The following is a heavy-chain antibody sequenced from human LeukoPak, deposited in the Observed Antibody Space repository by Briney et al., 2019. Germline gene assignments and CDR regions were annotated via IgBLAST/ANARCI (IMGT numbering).Heavy chain of an antibody. Sequence: GASVKVSCKASGYTFTSYGISWVRQAPGQGLEWMGWISAYNGNTNYAQKLQGRVTMTTDTSTSTAYMELRSLRSDDTAVYYCARDEQMVAATPTPLDYWGQGTLVTVSS. CDR2: ISAYNGNT. CDR1: GYTFTSYG. CDR3: ARDEQMVAATPTPLDY. V-gene: IGHV1-18*01. J-gene: IGHJ4*02. D-gene: IGHD2-15*01.